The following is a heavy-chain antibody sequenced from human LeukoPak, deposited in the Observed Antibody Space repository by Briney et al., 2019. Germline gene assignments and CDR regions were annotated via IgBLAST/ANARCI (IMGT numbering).Heavy chain of an antibody. V-gene: IGHV3-9*01. CDR1: GFTFDDYA. CDR2: ISWNSGSI. D-gene: IGHD3-22*01. CDR3: AKDSRIVVGPIDY. Sequence: GRSLRLSCAASGFTFDDYAMHWVRQAPGKGLEWVSGISWNSGSIGHADSVKGRFTISRDNAKNSLYLQMNSLRAEDTALYYCAKDSRIVVGPIDYWGQGTLVTVSS. J-gene: IGHJ4*02.